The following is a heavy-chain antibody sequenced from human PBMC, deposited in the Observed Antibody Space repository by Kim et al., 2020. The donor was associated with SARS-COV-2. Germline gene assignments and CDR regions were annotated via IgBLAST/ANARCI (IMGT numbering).Heavy chain of an antibody. CDR2: ISGGSDYL. Sequence: GESLRLSCAASGFTFSLYSMNWVRQAPGKGLEWVSSISGGSDYLYYADSVKGRFTISRDNAKNSLYLQANSLRAEDTGVYYCAREVRGTISSVDWGQGT. CDR1: GFTFSLYS. V-gene: IGHV3-21*01. D-gene: IGHD3-16*01. CDR3: AREVRGTISSVD. J-gene: IGHJ4*02.